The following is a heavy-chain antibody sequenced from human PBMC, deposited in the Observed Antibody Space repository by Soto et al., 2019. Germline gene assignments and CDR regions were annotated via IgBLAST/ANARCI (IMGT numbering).Heavy chain of an antibody. J-gene: IGHJ6*02. V-gene: IGHV1-2*02. Sequence: ASVKVSCKASGYTFTGYYIHWVRQAPGQGLEWMGWINPNSGGTNYAQKFQGRVTMTRDTSISTAYMELSRLRSDDTAVYYCARYTVTTSMIFQYYYYYGMDVWGQGTTVTVSS. CDR1: GYTFTGYY. CDR2: INPNSGGT. D-gene: IGHD4-17*01. CDR3: ARYTVTTSMIFQYYYYYGMDV.